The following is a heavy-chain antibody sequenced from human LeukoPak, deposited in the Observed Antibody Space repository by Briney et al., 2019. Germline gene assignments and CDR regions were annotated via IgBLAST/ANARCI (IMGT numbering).Heavy chain of an antibody. D-gene: IGHD3-22*01. CDR3: AKGRYYDSSGYPIDY. V-gene: IGHV3-23*01. Sequence: TGGSLRLSCAASGFTFSSYWMSWVRQAPGKGLEWVSSISGGGYTTYYADSVKGRFTMSRDNSKNTVYLQMNSLRAEDTAVYYCAKGRYYDSSGYPIDYWGQGTLVTVSS. CDR2: ISGGGYTT. J-gene: IGHJ4*02. CDR1: GFTFSSYW.